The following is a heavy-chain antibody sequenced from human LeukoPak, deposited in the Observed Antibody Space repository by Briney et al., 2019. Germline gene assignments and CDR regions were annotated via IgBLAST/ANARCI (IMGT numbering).Heavy chain of an antibody. J-gene: IGHJ6*02. CDR1: GFTFSSNA. Sequence: PGGSLRLSCAASGFTFSSNAMHWVRQAPGKGLEWVAVISYDGSNKYYADSVKGRFTISRDNSKNTLYLQMNSLRAEDTAVYYCAREMSPLPNWGTAYYYYGMDVWGQGTTVTVSS. D-gene: IGHD7-27*01. V-gene: IGHV3-30-3*01. CDR3: AREMSPLPNWGTAYYYYGMDV. CDR2: ISYDGSNK.